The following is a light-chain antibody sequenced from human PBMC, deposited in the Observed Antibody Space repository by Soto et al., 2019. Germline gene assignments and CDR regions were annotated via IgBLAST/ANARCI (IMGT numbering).Light chain of an antibody. V-gene: IGLV4-69*01. J-gene: IGLJ2*01. CDR1: SAHSSYA. CDR3: QTCGTGNRV. CDR2: LNSDGSH. Sequence: QSVLTQSPSASASLGASVKLTCTLSSAHSSYAIAWHQQQPAKGPRYLMKLNSDGSHTKGDGLPDRFSGSSSGAERYLTISSLESEDEADYYWQTCGTGNRVFGGGTKLTVL.